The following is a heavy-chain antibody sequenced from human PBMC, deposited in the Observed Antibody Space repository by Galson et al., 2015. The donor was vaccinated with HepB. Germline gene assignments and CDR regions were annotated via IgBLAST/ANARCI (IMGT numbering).Heavy chain of an antibody. CDR3: ALLVVVDNNWFDP. CDR2: INAGNGNT. CDR1: GYTFTSYA. V-gene: IGHV1-3*01. D-gene: IGHD3-22*01. Sequence: SVKVSCKASGYTFTSYAMHWVRQAPGQRLEWMGWINAGNGNTKYSQKFQGRVTITRDTSASTAYMELSSLRSEDTAVYYCALLVVVDNNWFDPWGQGTLVTVSS. J-gene: IGHJ5*02.